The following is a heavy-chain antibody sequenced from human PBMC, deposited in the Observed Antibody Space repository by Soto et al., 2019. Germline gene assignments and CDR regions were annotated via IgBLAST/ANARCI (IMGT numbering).Heavy chain of an antibody. Sequence: QITLKESGPTLVKPTQTLTLTCTFSGFSLSTSGVGVGWIRQPPGKALEWLALIYWNDDKRYSPSLKSRLTLTKDTPTNQVVLTMTNMDPVDTATYYCAHRPGHSDQLYYFDYWGQGTLVTVSS. D-gene: IGHD2-15*01. CDR2: IYWNDDK. J-gene: IGHJ4*02. V-gene: IGHV2-5*01. CDR1: GFSLSTSGVG. CDR3: AHRPGHSDQLYYFDY.